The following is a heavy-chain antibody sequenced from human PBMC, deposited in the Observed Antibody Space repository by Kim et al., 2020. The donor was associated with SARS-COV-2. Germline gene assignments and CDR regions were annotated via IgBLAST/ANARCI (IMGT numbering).Heavy chain of an antibody. CDR2: IYYSGST. V-gene: IGHV4-59*13. J-gene: IGHJ4*02. Sequence: SETLSLTCTVSGGSISGYYWSWIRQPPGKGLEWIGDIYYSGSTNYNPSLNSRVTISVDTSKNQFSLKLSSVTAADTAVYYCARSTVAYYFDYWGQGTLVTVSS. D-gene: IGHD4-17*01. CDR1: GGSISGYY. CDR3: ARSTVAYYFDY.